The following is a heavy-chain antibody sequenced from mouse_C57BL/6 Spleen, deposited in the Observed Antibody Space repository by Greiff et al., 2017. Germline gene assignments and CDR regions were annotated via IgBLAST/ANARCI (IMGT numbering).Heavy chain of an antibody. CDR1: GYTFTSYG. CDR2: IYPRSGNT. J-gene: IGHJ2*01. Sequence: QVQLKESGAELARPGASVKLSCKASGYTFTSYGISWVKQRTGQGLEWIGEIYPRSGNTYYNEKFKGKATLTADKSSSTAYMELRSLTSEDSAVYFYASSDYYDFDYWGQGTTLT. V-gene: IGHV1-81*01. D-gene: IGHD1-1*01. CDR3: ASSDYYDFDY.